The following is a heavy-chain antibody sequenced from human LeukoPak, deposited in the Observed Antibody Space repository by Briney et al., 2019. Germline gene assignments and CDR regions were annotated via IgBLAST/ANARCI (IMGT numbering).Heavy chain of an antibody. CDR2: INHSGST. CDR3: ARGTNSLVVVPAASCWFDP. Sequence: PSETLSLTCAVYGGSFSGYYWSWIRQPPGKGLEWIGEINHSGSTNYNPSLKSQVTISVDTSKNQFSLKLSSVTAADTAVYYCARGTNSLVVVPAASCWFDPWGQGTLVTVSS. D-gene: IGHD2-2*01. J-gene: IGHJ5*02. V-gene: IGHV4-34*01. CDR1: GGSFSGYY.